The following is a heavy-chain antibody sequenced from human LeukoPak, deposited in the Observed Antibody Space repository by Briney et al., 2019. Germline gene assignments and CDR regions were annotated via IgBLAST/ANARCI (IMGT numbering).Heavy chain of an antibody. V-gene: IGHV4-31*03. D-gene: IGHD6-6*01. J-gene: IGHJ6*02. CDR1: GGSISSGGYY. CDR2: IYYSGST. Sequence: SQTLSLTCTVSGGSISSGGYYWSWIRQHPGKGLEWIGYIYYSGSTYYNPSLKSGVTISVDTSKNQFSLKLSSVTAADTAVYYCAIDNRLAARPHYYGMDVWGQGTTVTVSS. CDR3: AIDNRLAARPHYYGMDV.